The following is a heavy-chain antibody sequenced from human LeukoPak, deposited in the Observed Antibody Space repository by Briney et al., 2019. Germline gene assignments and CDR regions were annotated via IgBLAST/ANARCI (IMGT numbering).Heavy chain of an antibody. Sequence: GASVKVSCKASGYTFSGYYIHWVRQAPGQGLEWMAWINPNSGGTNYAQNFQGRVAMTRDTSISTVYMELSRLTSDDTAVYYCARGGGTDWNDVGTFDIWGQGTMAAVSS. CDR1: GYTFSGYY. CDR2: INPNSGGT. CDR3: ARGGGTDWNDVGTFDI. D-gene: IGHD1-1*01. V-gene: IGHV1-2*02. J-gene: IGHJ3*02.